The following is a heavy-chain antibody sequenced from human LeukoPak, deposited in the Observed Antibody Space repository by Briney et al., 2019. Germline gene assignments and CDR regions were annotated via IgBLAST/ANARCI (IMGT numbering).Heavy chain of an antibody. J-gene: IGHJ4*02. V-gene: IGHV4-59*01. CDR2: IYNSENT. D-gene: IGHD6-19*01. CDR1: GGSISSYY. Sequence: SETLSLTCTVSGGSISSYYWSWIRQPPGKGLEWIGYIYNSENTNYNPSLKSRVTISRDTSKNQFSLKLSSVTAADTAVYYCGAESERWLVRNWGRGTLVTVSS. CDR3: GAESERWLVRN.